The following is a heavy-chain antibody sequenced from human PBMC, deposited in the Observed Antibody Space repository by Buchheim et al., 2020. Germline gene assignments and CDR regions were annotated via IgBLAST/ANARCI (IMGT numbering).Heavy chain of an antibody. CDR1: GFTFSSYA. V-gene: IGHV3-23*04. D-gene: IGHD3-16*02. CDR2: ISYSGGST. J-gene: IGHJ4*02. CDR3: AYRTAFDY. Sequence: EVQLVESGGGLVQPGGSLRLSCAASGFTFSSYAMTWVRKAPGKGLEWVLTISYSGGSTYYADSVKGRFTISRDNSKNKLYMQMNSLRAEDTAIYYCAYRTAFDYWGQGTL.